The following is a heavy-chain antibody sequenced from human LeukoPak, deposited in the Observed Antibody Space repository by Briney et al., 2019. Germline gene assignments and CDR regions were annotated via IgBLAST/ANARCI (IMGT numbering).Heavy chain of an antibody. CDR1: GGSFSGYY. CDR2: INHSGST. V-gene: IGHV4-34*01. CDR3: ARRGIMITFGGVIVKNWFDP. Sequence: MTSETLSLTCAVYGGSFSGYYWSWIRQPPGKGLEWIGEINHSGSTNYNPSLKSRVTISVDTSKNQFSLKLSSVTAADTAVYYCARRGIMITFGGVIVKNWFDPWGQGTLVTVSS. J-gene: IGHJ5*02. D-gene: IGHD3-16*02.